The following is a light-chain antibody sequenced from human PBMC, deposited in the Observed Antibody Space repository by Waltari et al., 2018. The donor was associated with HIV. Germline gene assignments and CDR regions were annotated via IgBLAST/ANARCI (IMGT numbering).Light chain of an antibody. CDR2: EVS. CDR3: SSYAGSNIL. J-gene: IGLJ1*01. CDR1: SSDVGGYNY. V-gene: IGLV2-8*01. Sequence: QSALTQPPSASGSPGQSVTISCTGTSSDVGGYNYVSWYQQHPGKAPKLMIYEVSKRPSGVPDRFSGSKSGNTASLTVSGLQAEDEAYYYCSSYAGSNILFGTGTKVTVL.